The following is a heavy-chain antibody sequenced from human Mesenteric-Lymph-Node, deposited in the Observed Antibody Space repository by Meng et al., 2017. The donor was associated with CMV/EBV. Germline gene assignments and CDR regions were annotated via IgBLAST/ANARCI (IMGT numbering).Heavy chain of an antibody. Sequence: GGSLRLSCVASGFTFSSYAMSWVRQAPGKGLEWVSAIGGSGDFTYYAASVKGRFTISRDNSKNTLYLQMSSLRAEDTAVYYCARWVGDGGLDYWGQGTLVTVSS. CDR1: GFTFSSYA. V-gene: IGHV3-23*01. D-gene: IGHD2-15*01. CDR3: ARWVGDGGLDY. J-gene: IGHJ4*02. CDR2: IGGSGDFT.